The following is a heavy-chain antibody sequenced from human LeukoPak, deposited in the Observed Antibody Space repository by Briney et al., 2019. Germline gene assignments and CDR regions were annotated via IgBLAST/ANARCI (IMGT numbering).Heavy chain of an antibody. V-gene: IGHV3-13*01. D-gene: IGHD3-22*01. Sequence: GGSLRLSCAASGFTFRSYDMHWVRQPTGKGLEWVSAIGTAGDTFYPGSVKGQFTISREDDKNSLYLQMNSLRAGDTAVYYCARGRFYDSSGSDFDFWVQGTLVTVSS. CDR3: ARGRFYDSSGSDFDF. J-gene: IGHJ4*02. CDR2: IGTAGDT. CDR1: GFTFRSYD.